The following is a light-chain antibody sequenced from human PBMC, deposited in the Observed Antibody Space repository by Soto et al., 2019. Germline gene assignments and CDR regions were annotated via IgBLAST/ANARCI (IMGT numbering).Light chain of an antibody. CDR3: QQYGSSLGVT. Sequence: EIVLTQSPGTLFLSPGERATLSCRASQSVSSSYLAWYQQKPGQAPRLLIYGASSRATGIPDRFSGSGSGTDFTLTISRLEPEDFAVYYCQQYGSSLGVTFGGGTKVEIK. J-gene: IGKJ4*01. CDR1: QSVSSSY. CDR2: GAS. V-gene: IGKV3-20*01.